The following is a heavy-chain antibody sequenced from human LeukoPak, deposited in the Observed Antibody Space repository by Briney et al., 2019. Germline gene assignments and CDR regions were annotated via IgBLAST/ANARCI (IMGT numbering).Heavy chain of an antibody. J-gene: IGHJ4*02. CDR1: GFSFTDYP. Sequence: GGSLRLSCATSGFSFTDYPMNWVRQAPGKGLEWISNIRTTAEGAKYAYYADSVKGRFTISRDNSKNTLYLQMNSLRAEDTAVYYCARDLGYLGDYWGQGTLVTVSS. V-gene: IGHV3-21*05. CDR2: IRTTAEGAKYA. CDR3: ARDLGYLGDY. D-gene: IGHD7-27*01.